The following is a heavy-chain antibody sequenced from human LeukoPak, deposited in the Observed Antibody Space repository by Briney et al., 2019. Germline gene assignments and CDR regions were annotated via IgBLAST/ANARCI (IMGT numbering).Heavy chain of an antibody. Sequence: SETLSLTCTVFGGSISSSGYYWGWIRQPPGKGLEWIASIYYSGSTYYNPSLKSRVTISVDTSKNQLSLKLSSLTAADTAVYYCARHEYSGSYYGLSWFDPWGQGTLVTVSS. CDR1: GGSISSSGYY. D-gene: IGHD1-26*01. CDR3: ARHEYSGSYYGLSWFDP. CDR2: IYYSGST. J-gene: IGHJ5*02. V-gene: IGHV4-39*01.